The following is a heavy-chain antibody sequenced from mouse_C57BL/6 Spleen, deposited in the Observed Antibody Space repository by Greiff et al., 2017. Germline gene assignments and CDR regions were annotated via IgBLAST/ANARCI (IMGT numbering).Heavy chain of an antibody. D-gene: IGHD3-2*02. CDR1: GFTFTDYY. J-gene: IGHJ2*01. Sequence: EVKLMESGGGLVQPGGSLSLSCAASGFTFTDYYMSWVRQPPGKALEWLGFIRNKANGYTTEYSASVKGRFTISRDNSQSILYLQMNARRAADSATYDCARWGRDSSGYFDYWGQGTTLTVSS. CDR3: ARWGRDSSGYFDY. CDR2: IRNKANGYTT. V-gene: IGHV7-3*01.